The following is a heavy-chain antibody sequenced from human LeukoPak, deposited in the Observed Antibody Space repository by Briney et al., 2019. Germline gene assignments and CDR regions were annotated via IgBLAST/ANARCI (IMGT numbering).Heavy chain of an antibody. CDR3: ARSLRGPDY. CDR2: ISSSGSTI. CDR1: GFTFSSYE. J-gene: IGHJ4*02. D-gene: IGHD3-10*01. V-gene: IGHV3-48*03. Sequence: GGSLRLSCAASGFTFSSYEMNWVRQAPGKGLEWVSYISSSGSTIYYADSVKGRFTISRDNAKNSLYLQMNSLRAEDTAVYFCARSLRGPDYWGQGTLVTVSS.